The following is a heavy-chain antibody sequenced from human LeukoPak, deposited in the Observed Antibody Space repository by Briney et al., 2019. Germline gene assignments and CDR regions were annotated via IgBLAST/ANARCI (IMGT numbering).Heavy chain of an antibody. CDR3: AKGRRSYFNFDY. CDR2: ISGSGGST. D-gene: IGHD1-26*01. Sequence: GGSLRLSCAASGFTFSSYAMSWVHQAPGKGREWVSAISGSGGSTYYADSVKGRFTISRDNSKNTPYLQMNSLRAEDTAVYYCAKGRRSYFNFDYWGQGTLVTVSS. V-gene: IGHV3-23*01. J-gene: IGHJ4*02. CDR1: GFTFSSYA.